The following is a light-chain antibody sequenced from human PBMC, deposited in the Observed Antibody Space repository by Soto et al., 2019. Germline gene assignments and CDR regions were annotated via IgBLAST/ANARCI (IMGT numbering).Light chain of an antibody. J-gene: IGKJ1*01. CDR2: GAS. Sequence: EIVMTQSPATLSVSPGERATLSCRASQSVSTNLAWYQHKPGQAPRLLIYGASTRATGIPARFSGSASGTEFTLTISSLQSEDFAVYYCQQYNNRPLKFVQRTKVEIK. V-gene: IGKV3-15*01. CDR3: QQYNNRPLK. CDR1: QSVSTN.